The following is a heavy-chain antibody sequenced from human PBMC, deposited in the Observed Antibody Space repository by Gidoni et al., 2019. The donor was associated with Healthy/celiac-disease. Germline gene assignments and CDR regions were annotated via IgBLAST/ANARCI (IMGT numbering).Heavy chain of an antibody. CDR3: ARKSEGAAPQPFDP. Sequence: QVQLVQSGAEVKKPGSSVKVSCNASGGTFSSYPISWVRQAPGQGLEWIGGIIPIFGTANYSQKFQGRVTITADESTSTAYMELSSLRSEDTAVYYCARKSEGAAPQPFDPWGQGTLVTVSS. V-gene: IGHV1-69*01. CDR1: GGTFSSYP. CDR2: IIPIFGTA. J-gene: IGHJ5*02. D-gene: IGHD6-6*01.